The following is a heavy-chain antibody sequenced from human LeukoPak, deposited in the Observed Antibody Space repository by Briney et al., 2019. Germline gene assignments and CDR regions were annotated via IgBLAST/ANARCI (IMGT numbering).Heavy chain of an antibody. D-gene: IGHD2-2*01. J-gene: IGHJ6*03. CDR2: ISSSSSYI. CDR3: ARDGVLPAADFYYYMDV. CDR1: GFTFSSYS. V-gene: IGHV3-21*01. Sequence: GGSLRLSCAASGFTFSSYSMNWVRQAPGKGLEWVSSISSSSSYIYYADSVKGRFTISRDNAENSLYLQMNSLRAEDTAVYYCARDGVLPAADFYYYMDVWGKGTTVTVSS.